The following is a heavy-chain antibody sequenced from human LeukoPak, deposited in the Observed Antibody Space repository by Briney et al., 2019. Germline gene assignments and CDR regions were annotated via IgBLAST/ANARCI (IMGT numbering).Heavy chain of an antibody. CDR1: GFTFNSYA. V-gene: IGHV3-23*01. Sequence: GGSLRLSCAASGFTFNSYAMSWVRQAPGKGLKWVSGISGSGINTYYADSVKGRFTISRDNSKNTLYLQMNGLRAEDTAVYYCAKENYDSRGSTVYDYWGQGTLVTVSS. J-gene: IGHJ4*02. D-gene: IGHD3-22*01. CDR2: ISGSGINT. CDR3: AKENYDSRGSTVYDY.